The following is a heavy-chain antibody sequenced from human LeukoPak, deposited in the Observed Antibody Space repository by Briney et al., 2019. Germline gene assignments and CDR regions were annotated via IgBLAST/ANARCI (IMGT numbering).Heavy chain of an antibody. J-gene: IGHJ5*02. Sequence: SVKVSCKASGGTFSSYAISWVRQAPGQGLEWMGGIIPIFGTANYAQKFQGRVTITADESTSTAYMELSSLRSEDTAVYHCARARDIVVVPAAQPEAGCWFDPWGQGTLVTVSS. CDR2: IIPIFGTA. CDR1: GGTFSSYA. V-gene: IGHV1-69*01. D-gene: IGHD2-2*01. CDR3: ARARDIVVVPAAQPEAGCWFDP.